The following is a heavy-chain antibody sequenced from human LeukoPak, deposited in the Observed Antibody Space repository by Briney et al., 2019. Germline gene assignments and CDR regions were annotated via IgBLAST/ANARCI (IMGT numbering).Heavy chain of an antibody. CDR3: ARRTFPNDAFDI. D-gene: IGHD1-7*01. CDR2: IGSDNKP. CDR1: GFAFSAYA. Sequence: GGSLRLSCEASGFAFSAYAMTWVRQAPGQGLEWVSSIGSDNKPHYSESVKGRFAISRDNPKRSLYLQMNGLRAEDTAVYYCARRTFPNDAFDIWGQGTMVTVSS. J-gene: IGHJ3*02. V-gene: IGHV3-69-1*01.